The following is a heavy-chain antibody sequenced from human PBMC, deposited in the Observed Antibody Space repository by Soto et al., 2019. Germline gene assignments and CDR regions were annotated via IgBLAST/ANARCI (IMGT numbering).Heavy chain of an antibody. D-gene: IGHD3-3*01. CDR3: AREGRFLEWLSPFDY. CDR2: IIPILGIA. J-gene: IGHJ4*02. Sequence: QVQLVQSGAEVKKPGSSVKVSCKASGGTFSSYTISWVRQAPGQGLEWMGRIIPILGIANYAQKFQGRVTITADKSTSTAYMELSSLRSEYTAVYYCAREGRFLEWLSPFDYWGQGTLVTVSS. V-gene: IGHV1-69*08. CDR1: GGTFSSYT.